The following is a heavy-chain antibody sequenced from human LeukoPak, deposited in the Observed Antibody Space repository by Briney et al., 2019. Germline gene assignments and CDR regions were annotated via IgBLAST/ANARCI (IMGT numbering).Heavy chain of an antibody. V-gene: IGHV1-3*04. Sequence: ASVKVSCKASGYIFTTYAMHWVRQAPGQRLEWMGWINTGNGNTKYSQEFQGRVTITRDTSASTVYMELSSLRSDDTAVYYCAATYYYDSSGYWDYYYYMDVWGKGTTVTVSS. D-gene: IGHD3-22*01. CDR2: INTGNGNT. CDR3: AATYYYDSSGYWDYYYYMDV. CDR1: GYIFTTYA. J-gene: IGHJ6*03.